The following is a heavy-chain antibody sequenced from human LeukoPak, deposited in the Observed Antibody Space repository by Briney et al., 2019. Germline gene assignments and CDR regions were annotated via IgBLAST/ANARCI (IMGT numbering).Heavy chain of an antibody. CDR2: IYYSGST. J-gene: IGHJ4*02. CDR1: GGSISRGGYY. V-gene: IGHV4-39*06. Sequence: TSQTLSLTCTVSGGSISRGGYYWSWIRQPPGKGLEWIGSIYYSGSTYYNPSLKSRVTISVDTSKNQFPLKLSSVTAADTAVYYCARVLQQLVYFDYWGQGTLVTVSS. D-gene: IGHD6-13*01. CDR3: ARVLQQLVYFDY.